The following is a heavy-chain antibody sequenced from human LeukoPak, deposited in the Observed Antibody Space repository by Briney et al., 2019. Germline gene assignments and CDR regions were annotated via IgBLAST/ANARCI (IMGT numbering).Heavy chain of an antibody. Sequence: GGSLRLSCAASGFTFSNAWMSWVRQAPGKGLEWVGRIKSKTDGGTTDYAAPVEGRFTISRDDSKNTLYLQMNSLKTEDTAVYYCTSPSPYYDSSGYYPGPWGQGTLVTVSS. CDR1: GFTFSNAW. CDR3: TSPSPYYDSSGYYPGP. CDR2: IKSKTDGGTT. V-gene: IGHV3-15*01. D-gene: IGHD3-22*01. J-gene: IGHJ5*02.